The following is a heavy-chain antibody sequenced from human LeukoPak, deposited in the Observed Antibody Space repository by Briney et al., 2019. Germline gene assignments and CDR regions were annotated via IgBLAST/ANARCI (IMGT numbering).Heavy chain of an antibody. J-gene: IGHJ4*02. D-gene: IGHD5-18*01. CDR3: AKGVRVDTAMAPFDY. Sequence: GGSLRLSCAASGFTFSSYAMSWVRQAPGKGLEWASAISGSGGSTYYADSVKGRFTISRDNSKNTLYLQMNSLRAEDTAVYYCAKGVRVDTAMAPFDYWGQGTLVTVSS. CDR1: GFTFSSYA. CDR2: ISGSGGST. V-gene: IGHV3-23*01.